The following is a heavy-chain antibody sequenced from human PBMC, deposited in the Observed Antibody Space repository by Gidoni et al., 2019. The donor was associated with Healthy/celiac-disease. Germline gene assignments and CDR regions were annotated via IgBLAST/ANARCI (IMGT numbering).Heavy chain of an antibody. CDR2: INPNSGGT. V-gene: IGHV1-2*02. D-gene: IGHD3-9*01. J-gene: IGHJ6*02. Sequence: QVQLVQSGAEVKKPGASVKVSCKASGYTFTGYYMHWVRQAPGQGLEWMGWINPNSGGTNYAQKFQGRVTMTRDTSISTAYMELSRLRSDDTAVYYCARSSDYDILTGYYNYYYGMDVWGQGTTVTVSS. CDR3: ARSSDYDILTGYYNYYYGMDV. CDR1: GYTFTGYY.